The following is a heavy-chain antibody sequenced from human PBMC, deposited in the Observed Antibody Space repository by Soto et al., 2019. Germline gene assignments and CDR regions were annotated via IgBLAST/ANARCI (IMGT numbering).Heavy chain of an antibody. CDR3: ARAAAILWFGALFYHYSGMDV. CDR1: GYTFSIYY. CDR2: INPSGGST. D-gene: IGHD3-10*01. V-gene: IGHV1-46*01. Sequence: ASVKVSCKASGYTFSIYYMHWVRQAPGQGLEWMGVINPSGGSTSYAQKFQGRVTMTSDTSTSTVYMELSSLRSEDTAVEYCARAAAILWFGALFYHYSGMDVWG. J-gene: IGHJ6*02.